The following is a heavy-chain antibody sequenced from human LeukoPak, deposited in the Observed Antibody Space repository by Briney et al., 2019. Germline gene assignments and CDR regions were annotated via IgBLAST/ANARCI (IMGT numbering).Heavy chain of an antibody. CDR1: GYSFTGYY. D-gene: IGHD6-13*01. V-gene: IGHV1-2*02. J-gene: IGHJ3*02. Sequence: ASVKVSCKASGYSFTGYYIHWVRQAPGQGLEWMGWINPNRGGTKSAQSFQGRVTMSRDTSTSAAYMELTSLRSDGTAMYYCASHSSSRVSWIWGQGTMVIVSS. CDR2: INPNRGGT. CDR3: ASHSSSRVSWI.